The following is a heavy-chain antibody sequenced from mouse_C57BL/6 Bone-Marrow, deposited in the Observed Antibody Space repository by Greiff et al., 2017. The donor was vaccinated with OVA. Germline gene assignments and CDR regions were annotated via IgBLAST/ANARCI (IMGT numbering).Heavy chain of an antibody. V-gene: IGHV5-9*01. J-gene: IGHJ4*01. D-gene: IGHD2-1*01. Sequence: EVKLVESGGGLVKPGGSLKLSCAASGFTFSSYTMSWVRQTPEKRLEWVATISGGGGNTYYPDSVKGRFTISRDNAKNTLYLQMSSLRSEDTALYYCARRGGEIYYGNHYAMDYWGQGTSVTVSS. CDR2: ISGGGGNT. CDR3: ARRGGEIYYGNHYAMDY. CDR1: GFTFSSYT.